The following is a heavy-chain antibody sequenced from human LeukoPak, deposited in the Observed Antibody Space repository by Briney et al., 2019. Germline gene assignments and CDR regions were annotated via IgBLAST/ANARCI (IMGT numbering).Heavy chain of an antibody. Sequence: GGTLRLSCAASGFTFSSYGMSWVRQAPGKGLEWVSATVGSGPDTYHADSVKGRFTVSRDNSRNTLYLQMNSLRVEDTAVYYCTKAPLRSCTGAFCYPFDYWGQGTLVTVSS. CDR3: TKAPLRSCTGAFCYPFDY. D-gene: IGHD2-8*02. V-gene: IGHV3-23*01. J-gene: IGHJ4*02. CDR1: GFTFSSYG. CDR2: TVGSGPDT.